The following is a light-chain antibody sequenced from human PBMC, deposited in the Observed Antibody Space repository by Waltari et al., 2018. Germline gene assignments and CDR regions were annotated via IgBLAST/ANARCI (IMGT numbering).Light chain of an antibody. CDR2: GDT. CDR1: LSNIESNT. CDR3: AGWDDSLNGPV. V-gene: IGLV1-44*01. Sequence: QSVLTQPPSASGTPGQRVTISCSGSLSNIESNTVNWYRQLPGTAPKLLIYGDTRRPAGVPDLCSGSNTGPSASLAISGLQSADEADYYCAGWDDSLNGPVFGGGTKLTVL. J-gene: IGLJ3*02.